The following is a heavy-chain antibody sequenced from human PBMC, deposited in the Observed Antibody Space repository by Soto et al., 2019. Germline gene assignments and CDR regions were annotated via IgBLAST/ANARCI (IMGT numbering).Heavy chain of an antibody. Sequence: PSETLSLTCTVSGGPISSYYWSWIRQPPGKGLEWIGYIYYSGSTNYNPSLKSRATISLDTPKNQFSLKLNSVTAADTAVYYCARVRGGITVASKTLGEWFDPWGQGTLVTVSS. CDR2: IYYSGST. D-gene: IGHD3-16*01. CDR3: ARVRGGITVASKTLGEWFDP. CDR1: GGPISSYY. V-gene: IGHV4-59*08. J-gene: IGHJ5*02.